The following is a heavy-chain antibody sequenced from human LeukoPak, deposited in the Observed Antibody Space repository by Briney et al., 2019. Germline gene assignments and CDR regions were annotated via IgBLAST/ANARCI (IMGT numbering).Heavy chain of an antibody. CDR1: GGSISSYY. V-gene: IGHV4-59*01. CDR3: ARVGAVAGTLYFDY. D-gene: IGHD6-19*01. J-gene: IGHJ4*02. CDR2: IYYSGST. Sequence: PSETLSLTCTVSGGSISSYYWSWIRQPPGKGLEWIGYIYYSGSTNYNPSLKSRVTISVDTSKNQFSLKLSSVTAADTAVYYCARVGAVAGTLYFDYWGQGTLVTVSS.